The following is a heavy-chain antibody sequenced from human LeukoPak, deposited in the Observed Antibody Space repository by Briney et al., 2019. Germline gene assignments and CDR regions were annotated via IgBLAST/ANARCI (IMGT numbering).Heavy chain of an antibody. D-gene: IGHD2-15*01. CDR3: ARDRRYCSGGSCYILSYYFDY. J-gene: IGHJ4*02. CDR2: MNPNSGNT. CDR1: GYTFTSYD. Sequence: ASVKVSCKASGYTFTSYDINWVRQATGQGLEWMGWMNPNSGNTGYAQKFQGRVTMTRNTSISTAYMELSSLRSEDTAVYYCARDRRYCSGGSCYILSYYFDYWGQGTLVTVSS. V-gene: IGHV1-8*01.